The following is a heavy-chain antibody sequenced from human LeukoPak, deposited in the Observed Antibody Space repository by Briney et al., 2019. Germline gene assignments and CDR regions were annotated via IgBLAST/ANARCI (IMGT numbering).Heavy chain of an antibody. Sequence: ASVKVSCKASGYTFTGYYIHWVRQAPGQGLECVGWINPNSGGTNYAQKFQGRVTMTRDTSISTAYMELSRLRSDDTAVYYCARGGSGSYYSWLDPWGQGTLVTVSS. CDR1: GYTFTGYY. J-gene: IGHJ5*02. D-gene: IGHD3-10*01. V-gene: IGHV1-2*02. CDR2: INPNSGGT. CDR3: ARGGSGSYYSWLDP.